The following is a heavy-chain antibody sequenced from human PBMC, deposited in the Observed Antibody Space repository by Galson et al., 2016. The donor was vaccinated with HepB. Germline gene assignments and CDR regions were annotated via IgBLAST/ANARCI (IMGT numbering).Heavy chain of an antibody. V-gene: IGHV3-15*07. D-gene: IGHD3-3*01. Sequence: SLRLSCAASGFSFSDAWMNWVRQAPGKELEWVGRIKTKSDGGRTDYAAPVSGRFTLSRDDSETTLYLHMNNLRTEDTAVYYCTTGGYDFWSGFYELSSYAMDVWGQGTTVTVSS. CDR3: TTGGYDFWSGFYELSSYAMDV. J-gene: IGHJ6*02. CDR2: IKTKSDGGRT. CDR1: GFSFSDAW.